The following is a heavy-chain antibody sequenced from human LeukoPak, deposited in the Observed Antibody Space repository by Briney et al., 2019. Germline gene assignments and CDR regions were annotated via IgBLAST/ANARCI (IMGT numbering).Heavy chain of an antibody. J-gene: IGHJ4*02. CDR3: AREGPKYYYDSSGYYGY. D-gene: IGHD3-22*01. Sequence: PGGSLRLSCAASGFTFSSYAMHWVRQAPGKGLEWVAVISYDGSNKYYADSVKGRFTISRDNSKNTLYLQMNSLRAEDMAVYYCAREGPKYYYDSSGYYGYWGQGTLVTVSS. V-gene: IGHV3-30*04. CDR1: GFTFSSYA. CDR2: ISYDGSNK.